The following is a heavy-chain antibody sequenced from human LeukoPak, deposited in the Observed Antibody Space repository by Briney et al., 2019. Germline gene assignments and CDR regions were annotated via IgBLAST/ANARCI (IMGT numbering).Heavy chain of an antibody. D-gene: IGHD3-3*01. CDR3: AHSFTDFWSHFYMDV. Sequence: SGPTLANPTKTRMLTCTFSEFSLRTNAAGVGWIRQPPGKYLEWLALIYWTDDKRYSPSLKSRLTITRDTSKNQVVLTMTNMDPVDTATYYCAHSFTDFWSHFYMDVWGKGTTVIVSS. J-gene: IGHJ6*03. V-gene: IGHV2-5*01. CDR1: EFSLRTNAAG. CDR2: IYWTDDK.